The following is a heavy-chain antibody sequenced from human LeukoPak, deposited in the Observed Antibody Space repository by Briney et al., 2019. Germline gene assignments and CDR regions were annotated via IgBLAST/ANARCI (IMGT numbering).Heavy chain of an antibody. CDR1: GFTFSSYA. V-gene: IGHV3-30-3*01. D-gene: IGHD3-22*01. Sequence: GGSLRLSCAASGFTFSSYAMHWVRQAPGKGLEWVAVISYDGSSKYYADSVKGRFTISRDNSKNTLYLQMNSLRAEDTAVYYCARDGYSSGLAPFVPWGQGTLVTVSS. CDR3: ARDGYSSGLAPFVP. CDR2: ISYDGSSK. J-gene: IGHJ5*02.